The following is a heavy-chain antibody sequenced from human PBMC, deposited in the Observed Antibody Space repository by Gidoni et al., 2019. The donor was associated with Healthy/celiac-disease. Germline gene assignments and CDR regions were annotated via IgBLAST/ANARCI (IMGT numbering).Heavy chain of an antibody. D-gene: IGHD2-15*01. CDR1: GFSLSTSGVG. J-gene: IGHJ4*02. Sequence: QITLKESGPTLVKPTQTLTLTCTFSGFSLSTSGVGVGWIRQPPGKALEWLALIYWDDDKRYSPSLKSRLTITKDTSKNQVVLTMTNMDPVDTATYYCAHRPSRGIVVVVAATEFDYWGQGTLVTVSS. V-gene: IGHV2-5*02. CDR2: IYWDDDK. CDR3: AHRPSRGIVVVVAATEFDY.